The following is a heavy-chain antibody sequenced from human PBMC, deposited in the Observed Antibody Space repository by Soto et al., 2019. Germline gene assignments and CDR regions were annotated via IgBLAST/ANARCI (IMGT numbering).Heavy chain of an antibody. CDR2: IRSKTHNYAT. V-gene: IGHV3-73*02. J-gene: IGHJ4*02. CDR1: GFTISGSA. D-gene: IGHD1-26*01. CDR3: TRSGGSYSFGY. Sequence: EVQLVESGGGLVQPGESLKLSCAASGFTISGSAVHWVRQASGKGLEWVGRIRSKTHNYATDYIASVKGRFTMSRDDSNNAAYLQMNGLKTDDTAVYYCTRSGGSYSFGYWGQGTLVTVSS.